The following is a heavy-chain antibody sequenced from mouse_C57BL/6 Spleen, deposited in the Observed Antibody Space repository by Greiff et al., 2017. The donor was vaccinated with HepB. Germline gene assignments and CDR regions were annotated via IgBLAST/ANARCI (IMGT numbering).Heavy chain of an antibody. CDR1: GYTFTSYD. CDR3: ARFVLYYSNYHYAMDY. V-gene: IGHV1-85*01. D-gene: IGHD2-5*01. J-gene: IGHJ4*01. Sequence: VQLVESGPELVKPGASVKLSCKASGYTFTSYDINWVKQRPGQGLEWIGWIYPRDGSTKYNEKFKGKATLTVDTSSSTAYMELHSLTSEDSAVYFCARFVLYYSNYHYAMDYWGQGTSVTVSS. CDR2: IYPRDGST.